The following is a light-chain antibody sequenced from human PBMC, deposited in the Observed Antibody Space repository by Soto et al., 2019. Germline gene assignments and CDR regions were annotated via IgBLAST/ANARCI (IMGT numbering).Light chain of an antibody. CDR3: CSDAGNYKSV. CDR1: SSDIAGDNY. CDR2: HVT. V-gene: IGLV2-11*01. J-gene: IGLJ1*01. Sequence: QSALTQPRSVSGSPGQSVTISCTGTSSDIAGDNYISWYQQHPGRAPKVIIYHVTKRPSGVPDRFSASKSDNTASLTISGLQGEDEADYYCCSDAGNYKSVFGGGTKVTVL.